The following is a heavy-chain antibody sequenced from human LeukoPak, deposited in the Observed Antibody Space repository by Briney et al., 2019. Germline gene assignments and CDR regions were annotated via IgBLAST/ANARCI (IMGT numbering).Heavy chain of an antibody. CDR2: ISTTSGFT. Sequence: GGSLRLSCAASGFTFIDYYMSWIRQAPGKGLEWVAYISTTSGFTKYADSVRGRFTISRDNAKNSLYLQMNSLRAEDTAVYYCARGRITMVREGGILDYWGQGTLVTVSS. J-gene: IGHJ4*02. V-gene: IGHV3-11*05. CDR1: GFTFIDYY. CDR3: ARGRITMVREGGILDY. D-gene: IGHD3-10*01.